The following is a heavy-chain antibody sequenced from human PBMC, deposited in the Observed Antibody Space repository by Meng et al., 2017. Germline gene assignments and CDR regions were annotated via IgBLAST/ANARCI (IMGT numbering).Heavy chain of an antibody. CDR1: GYTFTGYY. V-gene: IGHV1-2*02. CDR2: INPNSGGT. CDR3: ARDNYYDSSGYLEKLQCYFDY. Sequence: ASVKVSCKASGYTFTGYYMHWVRQAPGQGLEWMGWINPNSGGTNYAQKFQGRVTMTRDTSISTAYMELSRLRSDDTAVYYCARDNYYDSSGYLEKLQCYFDYWGQGTLVTVSS. J-gene: IGHJ4*02. D-gene: IGHD3-22*01.